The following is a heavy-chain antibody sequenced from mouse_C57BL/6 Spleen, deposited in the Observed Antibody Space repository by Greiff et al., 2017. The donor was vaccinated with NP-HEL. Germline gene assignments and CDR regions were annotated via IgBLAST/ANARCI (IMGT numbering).Heavy chain of an antibody. J-gene: IGHJ4*01. CDR3: AGKGGSYRNVYCTMEY. V-gene: IGHV1-39*01. CDR1: GYSFTDYN. D-gene: IGHD1-1*02. CDR2: INPNDGTT. Sequence: VQLQQSGPELVKPGASVKISCKASGYSFTDYNMNWVKQRNGKGLEWIGVINPNDGTTSYNQKFKGKATLTVDQSSSTAYMQLNSLTSEDSAVYYCAGKGGSYRNVYCTMEYWAQGTSVPFSS.